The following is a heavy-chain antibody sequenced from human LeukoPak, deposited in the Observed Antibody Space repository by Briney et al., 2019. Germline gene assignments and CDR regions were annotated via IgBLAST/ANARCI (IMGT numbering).Heavy chain of an antibody. Sequence: QTGGSLRLSCAASGFTFSSYWMSWVRQAPGKGLEWVANIKLDGSEKYYVDSVKGRFTISRDNAKNSLYLQMNSLRAEDTAVYYCAKISVESYYFDSWSQGTLVTVSS. J-gene: IGHJ4*02. CDR3: AKISVESYYFDS. CDR1: GFTFSSYW. V-gene: IGHV3-7*01. CDR2: IKLDGSEK. D-gene: IGHD3-10*01.